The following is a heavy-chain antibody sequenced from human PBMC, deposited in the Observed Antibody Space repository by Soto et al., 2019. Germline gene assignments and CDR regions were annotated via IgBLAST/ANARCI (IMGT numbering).Heavy chain of an antibody. V-gene: IGHV1-69*02. CDR1: GGNFSSYT. J-gene: IGHJ4*02. CDR2: IIPILGIA. D-gene: IGHD4-17*01. Sequence: QVQLVQSGAEVKKPGSSVKVSCKASGGNFSSYTISWVRQAPGQGLEWMGRIIPILGIANYAQKFQGRVTITADKSTSTAYMELSSLRSEDTAVYYCARHDYGDTNLDYWGQGTLVTVSS. CDR3: ARHDYGDTNLDY.